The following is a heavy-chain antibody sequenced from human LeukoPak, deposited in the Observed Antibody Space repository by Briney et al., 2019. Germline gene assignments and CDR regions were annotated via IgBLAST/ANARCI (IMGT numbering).Heavy chain of an antibody. Sequence: KPSETLSLTCTVSGGSISSTTYYWGWIRQPPGKGLEWIWSMSFIGSTYYNPSLKSRVTISLHMSKNHFSLKLSSVTAADTAVYYCARHRRHYDILSGYYAGHFDIWGQGTMVTVSS. CDR1: GGSISSTTYY. V-gene: IGHV4-39*01. D-gene: IGHD3-9*01. CDR2: MSFIGST. CDR3: ARHRRHYDILSGYYAGHFDI. J-gene: IGHJ3*02.